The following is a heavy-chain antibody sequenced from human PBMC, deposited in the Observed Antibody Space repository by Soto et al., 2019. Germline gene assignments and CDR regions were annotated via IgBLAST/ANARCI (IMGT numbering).Heavy chain of an antibody. D-gene: IGHD5-18*01. V-gene: IGHV1-69*18. Sequence: QVQLVQSGTEVKKPGALVKVSCKASGGTFSRSGFHWVRQAPGQGLEWMGMIVPSVDTTNYAQKFQARVKISADQFTSTVYMELRSLRSEDTAVYYCARCPQPPDTADPYAVAVWGQGTRVIVSS. CDR1: GGTFSRSG. J-gene: IGHJ6*02. CDR3: ARCPQPPDTADPYAVAV. CDR2: IVPSVDTT.